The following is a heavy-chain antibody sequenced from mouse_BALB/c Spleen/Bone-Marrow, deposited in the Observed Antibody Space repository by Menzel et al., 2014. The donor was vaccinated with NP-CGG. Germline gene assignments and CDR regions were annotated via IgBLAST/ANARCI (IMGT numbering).Heavy chain of an antibody. CDR3: ARGIDYYAMDY. CDR1: GYTFSSYW. J-gene: IGHJ4*01. Sequence: VQLQQSGAELMKPGASVKISCKATGYTFSSYWIEWVKQRPGHGLEWIGEILPGSGSTNYNEKFKGKATFTADTSSSTAYMQLNSLTSEDSAVYYCARGIDYYAMDYWGQGTSVTVSS. CDR2: ILPGSGST. V-gene: IGHV1-9*01.